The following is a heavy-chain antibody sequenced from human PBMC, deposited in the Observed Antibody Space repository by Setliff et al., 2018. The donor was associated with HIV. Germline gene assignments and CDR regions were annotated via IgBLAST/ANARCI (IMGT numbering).Heavy chain of an antibody. J-gene: IGHJ4*02. CDR2: IYHGGST. CDR3: ASGEPYYYDSTGYSGNYFDY. D-gene: IGHD3-22*01. V-gene: IGHV4-4*02. Sequence: PSETLSLTCAVSGGSISSSNWWSWVRQPPGKGLEWIGEIYHGGSTNYNPSLKSRVTISVDKSKNQFSLKLASVTAADTAVYYCASGEPYYYDSTGYSGNYFDYWGQGTLV. CDR1: GGSISSSNW.